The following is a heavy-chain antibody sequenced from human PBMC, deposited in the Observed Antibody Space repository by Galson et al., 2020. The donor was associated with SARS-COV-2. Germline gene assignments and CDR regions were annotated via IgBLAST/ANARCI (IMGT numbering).Heavy chain of an antibody. CDR3: AKVSTLFVLFSRNWCFDI. Sequence: GGSLRLSCAASGFSFNNYAMHWVRQAPGKGLEWVARISYEGSNKYYADSLMGRFTISRDSSRNTLYLQMNSLRTEDTATYYCAKVSTLFVLFSRNWCFDIWGRGTLVDVSS. J-gene: IGHJ2*01. D-gene: IGHD3-3*01. CDR2: ISYEGSNK. V-gene: IGHV3-30*18. CDR1: GFSFNNYA.